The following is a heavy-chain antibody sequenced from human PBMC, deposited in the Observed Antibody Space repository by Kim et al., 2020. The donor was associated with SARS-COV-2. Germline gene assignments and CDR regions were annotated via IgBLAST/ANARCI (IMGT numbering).Heavy chain of an antibody. CDR2: IYYSVST. Sequence: SETLSLTCTVSGGSISSYYWSWIRQPPGKGLEWIGYIYYSVSTNYNPSLKSRVTISVDTSKNQFSLKLSSVTAADTAVYYCAGDRYYYDSSGRGEGVAFDPWGQGTLVTVSS. D-gene: IGHD3-22*01. J-gene: IGHJ5*02. CDR3: AGDRYYYDSSGRGEGVAFDP. V-gene: IGHV4-59*01. CDR1: GGSISSYY.